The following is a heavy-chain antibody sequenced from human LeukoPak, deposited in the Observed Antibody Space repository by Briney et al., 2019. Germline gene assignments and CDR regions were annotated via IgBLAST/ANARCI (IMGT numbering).Heavy chain of an antibody. Sequence: GGSLRLSCAASGFTFSDFGMHWVRQAPGKGLEWVALVRSDGTSKYYADSVKGRLTISRDNSKNTLYLQMNSLRAEDTAVYYCAKDRDDYGDDCWGQGILVTVST. CDR3: AKDRDDYGDDC. CDR2: VRSDGTSK. J-gene: IGHJ4*02. D-gene: IGHD4-17*01. V-gene: IGHV3-30*02. CDR1: GFTFSDFG.